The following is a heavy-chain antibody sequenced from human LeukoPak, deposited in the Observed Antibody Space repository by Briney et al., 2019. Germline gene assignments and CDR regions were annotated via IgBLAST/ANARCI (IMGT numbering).Heavy chain of an antibody. V-gene: IGHV3-74*01. CDR1: GFTFSNYR. J-gene: IGHJ4*02. CDR2: INNDDTK. CDR3: ARDTDGLGY. Sequence: GGSLRLSCAASGFTFSNYRLHWVRQAPGKGLVWVSCINNDDTKVYADSVRGRFTISRDNAKNTMFLQMNGPRAEDTAVYYCARDTDGLGYWGQGTLVTVSS. D-gene: IGHD6-6*01.